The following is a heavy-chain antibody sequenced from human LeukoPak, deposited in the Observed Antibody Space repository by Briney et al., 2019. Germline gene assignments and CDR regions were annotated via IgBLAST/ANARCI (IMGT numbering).Heavy chain of an antibody. CDR3: ARQYSSSWYYFDY. V-gene: IGHV3-30*19. CDR1: GFTFSSYG. CDR2: ISYDGSNK. Sequence: SGRSLRLSCAASGFTFSSYGMHWVRQAPGKGLEWVAVISYDGSNKYYADSVKGRFTISRDNSKNTLYLQMNSLRAEDTAVYYCARQYSSSWYYFDYWGQGTLVTVSS. J-gene: IGHJ4*02. D-gene: IGHD6-13*01.